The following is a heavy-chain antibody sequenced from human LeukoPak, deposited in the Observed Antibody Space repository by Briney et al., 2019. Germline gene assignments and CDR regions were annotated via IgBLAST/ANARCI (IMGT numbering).Heavy chain of an antibody. Sequence: GGSLRLSCAASGFIVDDYAMHWVRQATGEGLEWVSCISWNSRNIAYADSVEGRFTIARDNGKNSLYLQMNSLRSEDTALYYCAKDKSSTTKYYGMDVWGQGTTVAVSS. V-gene: IGHV3-9*01. CDR2: ISWNSRNI. J-gene: IGHJ6*02. CDR1: GFIVDDYA. D-gene: IGHD2/OR15-2a*01. CDR3: AKDKSSTTKYYGMDV.